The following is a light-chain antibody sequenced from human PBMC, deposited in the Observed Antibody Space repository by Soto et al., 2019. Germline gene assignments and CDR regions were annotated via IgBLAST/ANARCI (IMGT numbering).Light chain of an antibody. V-gene: IGKV1-27*01. J-gene: IGKJ5*01. CDR2: SAS. CDR3: QRYNRVPVT. CDR1: QYIGIY. Sequence: IQMTQSPSSLSASVGDRVTITCRASQYIGIYLAWYQQRPGTVPKLLIYSASTLQSGFPSRFSGSGSRTDFTLTISSLQPEDVATYYYQRYNRVPVTFGNGTRLEIK.